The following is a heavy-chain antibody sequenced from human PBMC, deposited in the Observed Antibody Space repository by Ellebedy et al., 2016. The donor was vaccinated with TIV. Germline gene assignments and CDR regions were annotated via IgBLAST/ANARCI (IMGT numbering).Heavy chain of an antibody. V-gene: IGHV3-48*02. CDR2: INSGSNKI. Sequence: PGGSLRLSCAASGFTFSAYTMNWVRQAPGKGLEWVSFINSGSNKIKYADSVKGRFTISRDDAKNSLYLQMSSLRDEDTAVYYCARAWTMDYWGQGTLVTVSS. CDR3: ARAWTMDY. CDR1: GFTFSAYT. J-gene: IGHJ4*02. D-gene: IGHD2-2*03.